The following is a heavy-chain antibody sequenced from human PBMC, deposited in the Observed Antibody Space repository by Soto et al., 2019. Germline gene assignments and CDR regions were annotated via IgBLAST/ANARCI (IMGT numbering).Heavy chain of an antibody. J-gene: IGHJ6*04. D-gene: IGHD2-8*01. CDR3: ARDTRKERVLIVYASDVMDV. Sequence: DSVQASCTAYGYTFTSYYMHWVRQAPGQGLEWMGIINPSGGSTSYAQKFQGRVTMTRDTSTSTVYMELSSLRSEDTAVYYCARDTRKERVLIVYASDVMDVCGNGTTVTV. CDR1: GYTFTSYY. V-gene: IGHV1-46*01. CDR2: INPSGGST.